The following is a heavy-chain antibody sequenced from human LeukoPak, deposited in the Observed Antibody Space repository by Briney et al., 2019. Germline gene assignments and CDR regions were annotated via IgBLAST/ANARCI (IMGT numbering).Heavy chain of an antibody. V-gene: IGHV4-34*01. Sequence: SETLSLTCAVYGGSFSGYYWSWIRQPPGKGLEWIGEINHSGSTNYNPSLKSRVTISVDTSKNQFSLKLSSVTAADTAVYYCARGIPKYSGTYPITPWGQGTLVTVSS. J-gene: IGHJ5*02. CDR1: GGSFSGYY. CDR3: ARGIPKYSGTYPITP. D-gene: IGHD1-26*01. CDR2: INHSGST.